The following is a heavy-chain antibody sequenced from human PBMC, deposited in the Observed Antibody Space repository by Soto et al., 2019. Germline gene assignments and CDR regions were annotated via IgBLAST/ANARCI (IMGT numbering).Heavy chain of an antibody. V-gene: IGHV1-18*01. CDR3: ARVGVGYCSSNSCPGYWFDP. CDR2: ISAYNGNT. D-gene: IGHD2-2*03. CDR1: GYTFTSYG. J-gene: IGHJ5*02. Sequence: ASVKVSCKASGYTFTSYGISWVRQAPGQGLEWMGWISAYNGNTNYAQKLKGRVTMTTDTSTSTAYMELRSLRSDDTAVYCCARVGVGYCSSNSCPGYWFDPWGQGTLVTVSS.